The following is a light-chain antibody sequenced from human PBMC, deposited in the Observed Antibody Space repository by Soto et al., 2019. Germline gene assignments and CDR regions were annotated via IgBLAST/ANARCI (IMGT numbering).Light chain of an antibody. Sequence: MSLATLSLPFTTGDPASISCRSSHSLLTTNGNNHLDWYLQKRGQSPLLLIYLPSNRASGVPDRFSCSGSGTDFTMEIGRVVAEEVVICYCMGAVHRPQTLGEGTKVDIK. CDR2: LPS. V-gene: IGKV2-28*01. CDR1: HSLLTTNGNNH. CDR3: MGAVHRPQT. J-gene: IGKJ1*01.